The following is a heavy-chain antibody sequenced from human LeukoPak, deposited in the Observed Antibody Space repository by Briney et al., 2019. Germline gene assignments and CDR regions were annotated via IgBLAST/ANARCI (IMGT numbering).Heavy chain of an antibody. CDR3: ARSTAAGTWFDP. CDR2: IYYSGST. Sequence: PSETLSLTCTVSGGSISSSSYYWGWIRQPPGKGLEGFGSIYYSGSTYYNPFLKTRVTISVDTSKNQFSLKLSSVTAADTAVYYCARSTAAGTWFDPWGQGTLVTVSS. V-gene: IGHV4-39*07. CDR1: GGSISSSSYY. D-gene: IGHD6-13*01. J-gene: IGHJ5*02.